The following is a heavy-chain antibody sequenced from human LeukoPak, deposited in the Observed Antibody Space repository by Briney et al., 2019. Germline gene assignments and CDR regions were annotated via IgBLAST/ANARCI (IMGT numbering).Heavy chain of an antibody. Sequence: GGSLRLSCSASGFTFSTYGMSWVRQAPGKGLEWVISISGSGSTTFYADSVKGRFTISRDNSKNTLYLQMNSLRAEDTAVYYCAKAANWGSFDYWGQGTLVTVSS. J-gene: IGHJ4*02. CDR1: GFTFSTYG. V-gene: IGHV3-23*01. CDR3: AKAANWGSFDY. CDR2: ISGSGSTT. D-gene: IGHD7-27*01.